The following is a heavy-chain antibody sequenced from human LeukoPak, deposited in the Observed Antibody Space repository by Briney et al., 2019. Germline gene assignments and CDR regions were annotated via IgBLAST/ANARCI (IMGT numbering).Heavy chain of an antibody. CDR3: AKTYCSGGSCYLDWFDP. CDR2: INSGSSTI. V-gene: IGHV3-48*01. Sequence: QPGGSLRLSCAASGFTFSTYSMNWVRQAPGKGLEWISYINSGSSTIYYADSVKGRFTISRDNAKNSLYLQMNSLRAEDTAVYYCAKTYCSGGSCYLDWFDPWGQGTLVTVSS. CDR1: GFTFSTYS. J-gene: IGHJ5*02. D-gene: IGHD2-15*01.